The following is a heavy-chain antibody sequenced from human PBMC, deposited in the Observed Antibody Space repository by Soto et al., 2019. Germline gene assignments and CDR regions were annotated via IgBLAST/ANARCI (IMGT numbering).Heavy chain of an antibody. CDR3: ARDRSIAARAFDY. D-gene: IGHD6-6*01. V-gene: IGHV3-21*01. CDR2: ISSSSSYI. CDR1: GFTFSSYS. J-gene: IGHJ4*02. Sequence: EVQLVESGGGLVKPGGSLRLSCAASGFTFSSYSMNWVRQAPGKGLEWVSSISSSSSYIYYADSVKGRFTISRDNAKNSLYLQMNSVRAEDTAVYYCARDRSIAARAFDYWGQGTLVTVSS.